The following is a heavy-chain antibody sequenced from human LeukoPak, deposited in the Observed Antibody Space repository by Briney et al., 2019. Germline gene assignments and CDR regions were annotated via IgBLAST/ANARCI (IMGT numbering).Heavy chain of an antibody. V-gene: IGHV3-21*01. CDR1: GFTFSSYS. Sequence: GGSLRLSCAASGFTFSSYSMNWVRQAPGKGLEWVSSISSSSSYIYYADSVKGRFTISRDNAKNSLYLQMNSLRAEDTAVYYCARDGGDYDNYDYWGQGTLVTVSS. CDR3: ARDGGDYDNYDY. D-gene: IGHD4-17*01. CDR2: ISSSSSYI. J-gene: IGHJ4*02.